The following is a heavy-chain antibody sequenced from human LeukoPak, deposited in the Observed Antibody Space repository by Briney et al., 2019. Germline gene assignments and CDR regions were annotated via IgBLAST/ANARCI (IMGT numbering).Heavy chain of an antibody. Sequence: GGSLRLSCAASGFTFSSYGMHWVRQAPGKGLEWVAVISYDGSNKYYADSVKGRFTISRENSKNTLYLQMNSLRAEDTAVYYCAKDGTYYYGSGSYYIDYWGQGTLVTVSS. V-gene: IGHV3-30*18. J-gene: IGHJ4*02. CDR2: ISYDGSNK. D-gene: IGHD3-10*01. CDR3: AKDGTYYYGSGSYYIDY. CDR1: GFTFSSYG.